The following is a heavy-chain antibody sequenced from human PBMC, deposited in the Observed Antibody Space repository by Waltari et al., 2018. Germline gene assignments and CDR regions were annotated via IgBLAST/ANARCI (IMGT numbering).Heavy chain of an antibody. J-gene: IGHJ4*02. D-gene: IGHD1-26*01. V-gene: IGHV4-59*08. Sequence: QVQLQESGPGLVTPSETLSLTCTVAGDSISRYYLCWLRQPPGKGLEWIGYIYYSGSTNYNPSLKSRFTISVDTSKHQFSLKLSSVTAADTAVYYCASREAIGGPFDYWGQGTLVTVSS. CDR3: ASREAIGGPFDY. CDR2: IYYSGST. CDR1: GDSISRYY.